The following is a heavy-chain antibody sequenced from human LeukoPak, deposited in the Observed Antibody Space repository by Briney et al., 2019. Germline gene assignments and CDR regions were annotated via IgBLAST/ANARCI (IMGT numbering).Heavy chain of an antibody. CDR2: INHSGST. Sequence: SETLSLTCAVYGGXFSGDYWSWIRQPPGKGQEWIGEINHSGSTNYNPSLKSRVTISVDTSKNQFSLKLSSVTAADTAVYYCARSYAHDYWGQGTLVTASS. CDR1: GGXFSGDY. V-gene: IGHV4-34*01. D-gene: IGHD2-2*01. CDR3: ARSYAHDY. J-gene: IGHJ4*02.